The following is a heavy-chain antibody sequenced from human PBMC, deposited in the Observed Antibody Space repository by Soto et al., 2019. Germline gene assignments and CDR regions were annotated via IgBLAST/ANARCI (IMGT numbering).Heavy chain of an antibody. J-gene: IGHJ4*01. Sequence: EVQLVESGGGLVQPGRSLRLSCAASRFPFDDYAMHWVRQAPGKGLEWVSGISWDSGSIAYADSVKGRFTISRDNAKNSLYLQMNSLRGEDTALYYCTSGGNSYGFAYWGDGGLVTVSS. CDR3: TSGGNSYGFAY. D-gene: IGHD5-18*01. CDR1: RFPFDDYA. CDR2: ISWDSGSI. V-gene: IGHV3-9*01.